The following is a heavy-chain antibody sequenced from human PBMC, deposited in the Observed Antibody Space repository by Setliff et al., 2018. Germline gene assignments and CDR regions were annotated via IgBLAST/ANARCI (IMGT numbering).Heavy chain of an antibody. J-gene: IGHJ4*02. CDR3: ARRATYHNFWSGYYDY. V-gene: IGHV4-39*07. D-gene: IGHD3-3*01. CDR2: IYYSGST. Sequence: PSETLSLTCTVSGGSISSSSYYWGWIRQPPGKGLEWIGSIYYSGSTYYNPSLKSRVTISVDTSKNQFSLKLSSVTAADTAVYYCARRATYHNFWSGYYDYWGQGTLVTVSS. CDR1: GGSISSSSYY.